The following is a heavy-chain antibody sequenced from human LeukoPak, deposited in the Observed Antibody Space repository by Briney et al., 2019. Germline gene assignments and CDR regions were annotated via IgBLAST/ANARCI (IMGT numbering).Heavy chain of an antibody. CDR3: ARVLMVRGPRGYFDY. D-gene: IGHD3-10*01. J-gene: IGHJ4*02. CDR1: GYTFTNYA. Sequence: GASVKVSCKASGYTFTNYAMNWVRQAPGQGLEWMGWISAYNGNTNYAQKLQGRVTMTTDTSTSTAYMELRSLRSDDTAVYYCARVLMVRGPRGYFDYWGQGTLVTVSS. V-gene: IGHV1-18*01. CDR2: ISAYNGNT.